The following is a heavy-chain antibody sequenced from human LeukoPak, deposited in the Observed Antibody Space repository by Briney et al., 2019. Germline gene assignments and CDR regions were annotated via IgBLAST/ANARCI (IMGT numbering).Heavy chain of an antibody. CDR1: GGSFSGYY. D-gene: IGHD1-26*01. V-gene: IGHV4-34*01. J-gene: IGHJ4*02. CDR3: ASGSYGPYYFDY. CDR2: INHSGST. Sequence: SETLSLTCAVYGGSFSGYYWSWIRQPPGKGLEWIGEINHSGSTNYNPSLKSRVTISVDTSKNQFSLKLSSVTAADTAVYYCASGSYGPYYFDYWGQGTLVTVSS.